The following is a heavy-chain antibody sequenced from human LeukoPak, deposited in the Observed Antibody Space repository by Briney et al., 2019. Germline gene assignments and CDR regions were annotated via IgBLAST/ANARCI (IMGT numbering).Heavy chain of an antibody. CDR3: ARDIDYGVLDY. CDR2: IKRDGSEK. D-gene: IGHD4-17*01. Sequence: GGSLRLSCAASGFTFSSYWMSWVRQAPGKGLEWVANIKRDGSEKYYVDSVKGRFTISRDNAKNSLYLQMNSLRAEDTAVYYCARDIDYGVLDYWGQGTLVTVSS. V-gene: IGHV3-7*04. J-gene: IGHJ4*02. CDR1: GFTFSSYW.